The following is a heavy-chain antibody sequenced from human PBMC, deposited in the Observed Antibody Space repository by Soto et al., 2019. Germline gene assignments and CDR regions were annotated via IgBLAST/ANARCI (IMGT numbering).Heavy chain of an antibody. J-gene: IGHJ4*02. CDR1: GYTFTSYG. Sequence: QVQLEQSGPEVKKPGASVKVSCKTSGYTFTSYGISWVRQAPGQGLEWMGWISTYKGNTNYAQKFQGRVTMTTDTSTSTAYMELRSLRSDDTAVYYCAPRSPAFDYWGQGTLVTVSS. CDR2: ISTYKGNT. V-gene: IGHV1-18*01. CDR3: APRSPAFDY.